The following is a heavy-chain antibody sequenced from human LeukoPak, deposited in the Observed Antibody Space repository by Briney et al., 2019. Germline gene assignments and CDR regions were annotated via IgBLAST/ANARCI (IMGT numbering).Heavy chain of an antibody. CDR1: GFTFSSYS. Sequence: GGSLRLSCAASGFTFSSYSMNWVRQAPGKGLEWVSYISSSSSTIYYADSVKGRFTISRDNAKNSLYLQMNSLRAEDTAVYYCAKNYDFWSGYCGYWGQGTLVTVSS. J-gene: IGHJ4*02. CDR2: ISSSSSTI. CDR3: AKNYDFWSGYCGY. D-gene: IGHD3-3*01. V-gene: IGHV3-48*01.